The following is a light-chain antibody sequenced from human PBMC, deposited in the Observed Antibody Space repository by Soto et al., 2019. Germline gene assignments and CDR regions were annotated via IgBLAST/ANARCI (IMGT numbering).Light chain of an antibody. CDR2: GAS. CDR1: QSVSSN. V-gene: IGKV3-15*01. Sequence: EIVMTQSPATLSVSPGERATLSCRASQSVSSNLAWYQQKPGQAPRLLIYGASTRATGIPARFSGSGYGTEFTLNISSLQSEDFAVYYCQQYNNWPPYTFGQRTKLEIK. CDR3: QQYNNWPPYT. J-gene: IGKJ2*01.